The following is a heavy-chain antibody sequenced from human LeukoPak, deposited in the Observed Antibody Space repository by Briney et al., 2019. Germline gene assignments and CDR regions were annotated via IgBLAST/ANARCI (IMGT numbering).Heavy chain of an antibody. J-gene: IGHJ4*02. CDR2: ISGSGGST. CDR3: AKGSGYSYGYFDY. V-gene: IGHV3-23*01. D-gene: IGHD5-18*01. Sequence: GGSLRLSCAASGFTFSSYGMSWVRQAPGKGLEWVSAISGSGGSTYYADSVKGRFTISRDNSKNTLYLQMNSLRAEDTAVYYCAKGSGYSYGYFDYWGQGTLVTVSS. CDR1: GFTFSSYG.